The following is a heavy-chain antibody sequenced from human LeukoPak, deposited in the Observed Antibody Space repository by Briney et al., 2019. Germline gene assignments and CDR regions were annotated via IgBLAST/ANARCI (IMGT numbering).Heavy chain of an antibody. CDR3: AREHLTIFGETYGMDV. CDR2: IIPIFGTA. CDR1: GGTFSSYA. Sequence: SVKVSCKASGGTFSSYAISWVRQAPGQGLEWMGGIIPIFGTANYAQKFQGSVTITADESTSTAYMELSSLRSEDTAVYYCAREHLTIFGETYGMDVWGQGTTVTVSS. V-gene: IGHV1-69*13. J-gene: IGHJ6*02. D-gene: IGHD3-3*01.